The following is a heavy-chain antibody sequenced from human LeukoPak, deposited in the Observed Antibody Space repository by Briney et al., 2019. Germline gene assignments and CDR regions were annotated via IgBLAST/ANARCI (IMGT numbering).Heavy chain of an antibody. CDR1: GYSISSGYD. CDR3: ARGGYSGYDSRRVLGEFGP. J-gene: IGHJ5*02. Sequence: SETLSLTCNVSGYSISSGYDWGWIRQPPGKGLEWIGSIYHSGKTYYNPSLKSRVTISVDTSKNQFSLKLNSVTAADTAVYYCARGGYSGYDSRRVLGEFGPWGQGTLVTVSS. D-gene: IGHD5-12*01. V-gene: IGHV4-38-2*02. CDR2: IYHSGKT.